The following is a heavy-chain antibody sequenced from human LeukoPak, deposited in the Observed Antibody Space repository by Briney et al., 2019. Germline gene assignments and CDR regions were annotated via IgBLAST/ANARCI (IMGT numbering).Heavy chain of an antibody. D-gene: IGHD3-10*01. CDR3: ARGLGTWFVDY. CDR2: INHSGST. V-gene: IGHV4-34*01. CDR1: GGSFSGYY. J-gene: IGHJ4*02. Sequence: PSETLSLTCAVYGGSFSGYYWSWIRQPPGKRLEWIGEINHSGSTNYNPSLKSRVTISVDTSKNQFSLKLSSVTAADTAVYYCARGLGTWFVDYWGQGTLVTVSS.